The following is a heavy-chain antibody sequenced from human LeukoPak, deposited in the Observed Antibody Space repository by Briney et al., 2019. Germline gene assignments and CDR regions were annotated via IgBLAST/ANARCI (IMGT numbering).Heavy chain of an antibody. CDR2: IYPADSDT. V-gene: IGHV5-51*01. J-gene: IGHJ4*02. Sequence: GESLKISCKGSGYTFTNYWIGWVRQLPGKRLEWLGIIYPADSDTRYSPSFQGQVTISADKSISTAYLQWSSLKASDTAMYYCARPPQGSSGSLGFDYWGQGTLVTVSS. CDR3: ARPPQGSSGSLGFDY. D-gene: IGHD6-19*01. CDR1: GYTFTNYW.